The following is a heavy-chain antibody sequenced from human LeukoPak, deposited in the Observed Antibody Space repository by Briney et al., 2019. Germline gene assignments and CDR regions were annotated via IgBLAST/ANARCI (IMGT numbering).Heavy chain of an antibody. V-gene: IGHV4-59*08. J-gene: IGHJ3*02. CDR1: GGSISSYY. CDR3: ARRVVVPAAPNDAFDI. D-gene: IGHD2-2*01. CDR2: IYYSGST. Sequence: SETLSLTCTVSGGSISSYYWSWIRQPPGKGLEWIGYIYYSGSTNYNPSLKSRVTISVDTSKNQFSLKLSSVTAADTAVYYCARRVVVPAAPNDAFDIWGQGTMVTVSS.